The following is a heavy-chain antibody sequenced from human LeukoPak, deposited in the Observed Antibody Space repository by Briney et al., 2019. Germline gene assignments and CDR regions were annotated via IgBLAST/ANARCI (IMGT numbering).Heavy chain of an antibody. CDR3: ARSIMIFGVARGLGDWFDP. Sequence: GSLRLSCAASGFMFRSYAMHWVRQAPGKGLEWVALISYDGSNKYYADSVEGRFTISRDNSKNTLYLQMNSLRAEDTAVYYCARSIMIFGVARGLGDWFDPWGQGTLVTVSS. J-gene: IGHJ5*02. D-gene: IGHD3-3*01. CDR2: ISYDGSNK. V-gene: IGHV3-30-3*01. CDR1: GFMFRSYA.